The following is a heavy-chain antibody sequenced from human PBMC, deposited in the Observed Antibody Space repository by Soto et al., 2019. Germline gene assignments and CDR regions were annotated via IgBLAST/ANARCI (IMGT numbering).Heavy chain of an antibody. J-gene: IGHJ4*02. V-gene: IGHV4-28*01. CDR2: IYYSGTT. Sequence: SETLSLTCAVSGYSISSSNWWGWIRQPPGKGLEWIGHIYYSGTTYYNPSLKSRVTMSVDTSKNQFSLKLTSVTAVDTAVYYCARREIQGPIDYWGQGTLVTVSS. CDR3: ARREIQGPIDY. D-gene: IGHD1-26*01. CDR1: GYSISSSNW.